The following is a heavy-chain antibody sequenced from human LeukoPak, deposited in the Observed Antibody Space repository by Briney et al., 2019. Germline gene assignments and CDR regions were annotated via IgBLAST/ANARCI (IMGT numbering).Heavy chain of an antibody. D-gene: IGHD6-13*01. Sequence: SETLSLTCTVSGYSISSGYYWGWIRQPPGKGLEWIGYIYYSGSTNYNPSLKSRVTISVDTSKNQVSLKLSSVTAADTAVYFCARHSSSSRGWFDPWGQGTLVTVSS. V-gene: IGHV4-61*01. CDR1: GYSISSGYY. J-gene: IGHJ5*02. CDR2: IYYSGST. CDR3: ARHSSSSRGWFDP.